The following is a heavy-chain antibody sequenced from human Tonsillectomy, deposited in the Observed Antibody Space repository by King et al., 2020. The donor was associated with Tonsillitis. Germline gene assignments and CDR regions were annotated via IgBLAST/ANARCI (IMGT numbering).Heavy chain of an antibody. CDR1: GFTFSSYG. Sequence: QVQLVESGGGVVQPGRSLRLSCAASGFTFSSYGMHWVRQAPGKGLEWVAVMWDAGSNEYYADSVKGRFTISRDNSKNTLYLQMNSLRAEDTAVYYCAGDEGVAALGFWGQGTLVTVSS. V-gene: IGHV3-33*08. D-gene: IGHD6-13*01. CDR2: MWDAGSNE. CDR3: AGDEGVAALGF. J-gene: IGHJ4*02.